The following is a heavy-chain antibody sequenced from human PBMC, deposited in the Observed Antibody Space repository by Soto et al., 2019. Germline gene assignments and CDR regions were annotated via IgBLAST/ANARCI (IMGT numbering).Heavy chain of an antibody. CDR2: ISSSSSTI. V-gene: IGHV3-48*02. CDR1: GFTFSSYS. Sequence: EVQLVESGGGLVQPGGSLRLSCAASGFTFSSYSMNWVRQAPGKGLEWVSYISSSSSTIYYADSVKGRFTISRDNAKNSLYLQMNSLRDEDTAVYYCAREWNLAMIVVDPFDYWGQGTLVTVSS. D-gene: IGHD3-22*01. J-gene: IGHJ4*02. CDR3: AREWNLAMIVVDPFDY.